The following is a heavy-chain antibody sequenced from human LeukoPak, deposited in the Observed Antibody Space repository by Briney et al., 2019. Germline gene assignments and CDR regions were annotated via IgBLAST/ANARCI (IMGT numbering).Heavy chain of an antibody. CDR2: INGDGTSA. Sequence: GGSLRLSCAASGFTLRNYWMHWVRQTPGKGLLWVSRINGDGTSATYAGSVKGRFTISRDNAKNTLYLQMNSLRAEDTAVYYCARGAGVGAYIPFDIWGQGTMVTVSS. CDR1: GFTLRNYW. CDR3: ARGAGVGAYIPFDI. V-gene: IGHV3-74*01. J-gene: IGHJ3*02. D-gene: IGHD1-26*01.